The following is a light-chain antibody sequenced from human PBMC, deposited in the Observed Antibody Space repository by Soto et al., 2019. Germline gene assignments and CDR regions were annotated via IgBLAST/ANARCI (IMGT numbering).Light chain of an antibody. V-gene: IGLV1-44*01. CDR2: NNN. CDR3: AAWADSLNVLYV. J-gene: IGLJ1*01. Sequence: QSVLTQPPSVSATPGQRVTISCSGTRSNIGPNAVNWYQQLPGTAPRLLIYNNNQRPSGFPDRFSGSKSGTSASLAISGLQSDDEATYFCAAWADSLNVLYVFGTGTKLTVL. CDR1: RSNIGPNA.